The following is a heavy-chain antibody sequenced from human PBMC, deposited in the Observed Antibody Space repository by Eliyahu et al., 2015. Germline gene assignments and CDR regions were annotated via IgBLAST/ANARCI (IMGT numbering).Heavy chain of an antibody. J-gene: IGHJ6*02. D-gene: IGHD5-24*01. V-gene: IGHV1-2*04. CDR2: INPNSGGT. CDR1: GYTFTGXY. Sequence: QVQLVQSGAEVKKPGASVKVSCKASGYTFTGXYRHWGRQAPGQGLEWMGWINPNSGGTNYAQKFQGWVTMTRDTSISTAYMELSRLRSDDTAVYYCARVGDGYTTTTTWYGMDVWGQGTTVTVSS. CDR3: ARVGDGYTTTTTWYGMDV.